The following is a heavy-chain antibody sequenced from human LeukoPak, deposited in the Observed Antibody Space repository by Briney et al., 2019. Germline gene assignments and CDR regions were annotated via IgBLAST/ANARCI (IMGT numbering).Heavy chain of an antibody. V-gene: IGHV4-39*07. CDR3: ARGVDSGSHYYYYYYMDV. Sequence: SETLSHTCTVSGGSISSSSYYWGWIRQPPGKGLEWIGSIYYSGSTYYNPSLKSRVTISVDTSKNQFSLKLSSVTAADTAVYYCARGVDSGSHYYYYYYMDVWGKGTTVTVSS. J-gene: IGHJ6*03. D-gene: IGHD1-26*01. CDR1: GGSISSSSYY. CDR2: IYYSGST.